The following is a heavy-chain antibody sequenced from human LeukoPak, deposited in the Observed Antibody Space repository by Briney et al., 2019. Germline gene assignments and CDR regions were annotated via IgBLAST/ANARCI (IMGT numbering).Heavy chain of an antibody. CDR1: RFTFSTYG. Sequence: TGGSLRLSCAASRFTFSTYGMHWVRQAPGKGLEWVALISYDGINKYYADSVKGRFTVSRDNSKSTLYLQVNSLRAEDTAVYYCAGDSDGMSVWGLGTTVTVYS. J-gene: IGHJ6*02. V-gene: IGHV3-30*03. CDR3: AGDSDGMSV. CDR2: ISYDGINK.